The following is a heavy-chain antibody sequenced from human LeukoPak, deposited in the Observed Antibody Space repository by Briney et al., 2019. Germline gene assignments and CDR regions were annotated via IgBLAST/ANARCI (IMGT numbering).Heavy chain of an antibody. CDR3: ARIQGSGWWLFDY. Sequence: LARIDCDDDKYSSTSLKTRLTISKDTSKNQVVLTMTNMDPVDTATYYCARIQGSGWWLFDYWGQGTLVTVSS. J-gene: IGHJ4*02. V-gene: IGHV2-70*11. CDR2: IDCDDDK. D-gene: IGHD6-19*01.